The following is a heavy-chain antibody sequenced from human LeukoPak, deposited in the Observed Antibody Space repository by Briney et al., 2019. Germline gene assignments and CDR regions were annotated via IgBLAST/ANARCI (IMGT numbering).Heavy chain of an antibody. CDR2: ISSSGSPI. Sequence: GGSLRLSCATSGFTFSDYMSWIRQAPGKGLEWVSYISSSGSPIYYADSVKGRFTISRDNAKNSLFLQMNSLRAEDTAVYYCAKDDYYDTSGYRDWGQGTLVTVSS. J-gene: IGHJ4*02. D-gene: IGHD3-22*01. CDR3: AKDDYYDTSGYRD. V-gene: IGHV3-11*04. CDR1: GFTFSDY.